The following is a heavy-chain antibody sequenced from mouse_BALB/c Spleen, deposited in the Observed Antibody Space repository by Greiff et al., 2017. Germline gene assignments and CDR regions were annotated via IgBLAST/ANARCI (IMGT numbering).Heavy chain of an antibody. Sequence: ESGPGLVKPSQSLSLTCSVTGYSITSGYYWNWIRQFPGNKLEWMGYISYDGSNNYNPSLKNRISITRDTSKNQFFLKLNSVTTEDTATYYCARDHYYGSSYVDYWGQGTTLTVSS. CDR1: GYSITSGYY. D-gene: IGHD1-1*01. V-gene: IGHV3-6*02. J-gene: IGHJ2*01. CDR3: ARDHYYGSSYVDY. CDR2: ISYDGSN.